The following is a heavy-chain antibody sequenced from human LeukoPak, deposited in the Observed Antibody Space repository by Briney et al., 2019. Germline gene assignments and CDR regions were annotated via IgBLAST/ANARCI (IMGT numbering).Heavy chain of an antibody. CDR2: INSDGSEG. CDR3: ARSSYSSSSSV. CDR1: GFTVSSNY. J-gene: IGHJ3*01. Sequence: GGSLRLSCAASGFTVSSNYMSWARQAPGKGLEWVASINSDGSEGYYADVVKGRFTISRDNAKNSLYLQINSLRAEDTAVYYCARSSYSSSSSVWGQGTMVTVSS. V-gene: IGHV3-7*03. D-gene: IGHD6-6*01.